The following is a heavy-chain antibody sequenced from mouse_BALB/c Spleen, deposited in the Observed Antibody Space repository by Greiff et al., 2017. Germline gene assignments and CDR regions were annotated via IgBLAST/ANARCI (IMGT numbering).Heavy chain of an antibody. V-gene: IGHV5-17*02. D-gene: IGHD2-12*01. Sequence: EVQLVESGGGLVQPGGSRKLSCAASGFTFSSFGMHWVRQAPEKGLEWVAYISSGSSTIYYADTVKGRFTISRDNPKNTLFLQMTSLRSEDTAMYYCARYYYRASYAMDYWGQGTSVTVSS. CDR1: GFTFSSFG. CDR3: ARYYYRASYAMDY. CDR2: ISSGSSTI. J-gene: IGHJ4*01.